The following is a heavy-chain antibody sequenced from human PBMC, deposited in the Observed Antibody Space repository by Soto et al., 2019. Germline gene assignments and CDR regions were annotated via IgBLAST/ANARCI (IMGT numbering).Heavy chain of an antibody. CDR1: GFTFSSYA. CDR2: ISYDGSNK. V-gene: IGHV3-30-3*01. Sequence: GGSLRLSCAASGFTFSSYAMHWVRQAPGKGLEWVAVISYDGSNKYYADSVKGRFTISRDNSKNTLYLQMNSLRAEDTAVYYCARDGVDSSGYYKGSFLGYWGQGTLVTVSS. CDR3: ARDGVDSSGYYKGSFLGY. J-gene: IGHJ4*02. D-gene: IGHD3-22*01.